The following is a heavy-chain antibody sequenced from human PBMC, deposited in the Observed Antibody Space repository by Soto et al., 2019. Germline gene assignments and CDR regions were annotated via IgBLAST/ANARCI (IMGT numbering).Heavy chain of an antibody. Sequence: QLQLQESGSGLVKPSQTLSLTCAVSGGSISSAGYSWSWMRQPPGKGLELIGYTYHSGSTYYNPSLKSRVSISVDRCRNPCSLKPSSVTAADTAVYYCAAGGGLPRYYWGQGTLVTVSS. CDR3: AAGGGLPRYY. CDR1: GGSISSAGYS. D-gene: IGHD5-12*01. CDR2: TYHSGST. J-gene: IGHJ4*02. V-gene: IGHV4-30-2*01.